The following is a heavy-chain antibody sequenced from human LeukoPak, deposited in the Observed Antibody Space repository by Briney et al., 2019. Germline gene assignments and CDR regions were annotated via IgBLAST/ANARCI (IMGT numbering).Heavy chain of an antibody. V-gene: IGHV3-7*01. CDR3: ARDRYYDFWSGYYTPDYWFDP. CDR2: IKQDGSEK. J-gene: IGHJ5*02. CDR1: GFTFSSYW. D-gene: IGHD3-3*01. Sequence: GGSLRLSCAASGFTFSSYWMSWVRQAPGKGLEWVANIKQDGSEKYYVDSVKGRFTISRDNAKNSLYLQMNSLRAEDTAVYYCARDRYYDFWSGYYTPDYWFDPWGQGTLVTVSS.